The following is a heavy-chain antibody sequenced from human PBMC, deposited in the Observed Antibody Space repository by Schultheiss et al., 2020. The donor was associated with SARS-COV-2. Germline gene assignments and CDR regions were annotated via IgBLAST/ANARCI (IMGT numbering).Heavy chain of an antibody. CDR1: GGSISSYY. J-gene: IGHJ6*02. CDR3: ARDGYRRYCSSTSCYNYYYGMDV. V-gene: IGHV4-59*06. D-gene: IGHD2-2*02. Sequence: SETLSLTCTVSGGSISSYYWSWIRQHPGKGLEWIGYIYYSGSTYYNPSLKSRVTISVDTSKNQFSLKLSSVTAADTAVYYCARDGYRRYCSSTSCYNYYYGMDVWGQGTTVTVSS. CDR2: IYYSGST.